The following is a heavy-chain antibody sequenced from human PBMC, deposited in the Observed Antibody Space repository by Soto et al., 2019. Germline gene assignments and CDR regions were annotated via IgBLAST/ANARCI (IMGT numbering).Heavy chain of an antibody. CDR2: ISYDGSNK. D-gene: IGHD5-12*01. CDR1: GFTFSSYA. Sequence: QVQLVESGGGVVQPGRSLRLSCAASGFTFSSYAMHWVRQAPGKGLEWVAVISYDGSNKYYADSVKGRFTISRDNSKNTLYLQMNSLRAEDTAVYYCAREMATTDYYYYGMDVW. J-gene: IGHJ6*01. CDR3: AREMATTDYYYYGMDV. V-gene: IGHV3-30-3*01.